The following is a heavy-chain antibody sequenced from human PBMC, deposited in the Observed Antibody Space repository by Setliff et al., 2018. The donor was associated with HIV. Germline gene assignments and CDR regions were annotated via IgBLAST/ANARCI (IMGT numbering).Heavy chain of an antibody. D-gene: IGHD3-10*01. Sequence: SVKVSCKASGGVLSTYATIWVRQAPGQGLEWLGGIIPLFGRASYAQKFQGRVTITADESTNTAYMELSSLRSGDTAVYYCARETAPAHYYGSGSYRLHAFDVWGQGTMVTVSS. V-gene: IGHV1-69*13. CDR2: IIPLFGRA. J-gene: IGHJ3*01. CDR1: GGVLSTYA. CDR3: ARETAPAHYYGSGSYRLHAFDV.